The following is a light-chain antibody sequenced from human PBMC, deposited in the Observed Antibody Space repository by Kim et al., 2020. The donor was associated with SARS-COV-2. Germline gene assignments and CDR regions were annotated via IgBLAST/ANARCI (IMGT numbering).Light chain of an antibody. CDR2: GVY. CDR3: SSYAGTRVL. CDR1: YNF. J-gene: IGLJ1*01. Sequence: YNFVSGYQQPPGKALKLLNYGVYERPSGVPDRFSGSKSGNTASLTISGLQTGDCADYYCSSYAGTRVLFGSGTKVTVL. V-gene: IGLV2-8*01.